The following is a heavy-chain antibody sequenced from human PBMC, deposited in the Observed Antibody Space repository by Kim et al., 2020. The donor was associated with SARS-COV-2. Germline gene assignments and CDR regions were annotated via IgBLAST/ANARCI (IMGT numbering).Heavy chain of an antibody. V-gene: IGHV4-39*07. CDR3: ARVGIVVVPAATSYYFDY. J-gene: IGHJ4*02. Sequence: SETLSLTCTVSGGSISSSSYYWGWIRQPPGKGLEWIGSIYYSGSTYYNPSIKSRVTISVDTSKNQFSLKLSSVTAADTAVYYCARVGIVVVPAATSYYFDYWGQGTLGTVSS. CDR1: GGSISSSSYY. CDR2: IYYSGST. D-gene: IGHD2-2*01.